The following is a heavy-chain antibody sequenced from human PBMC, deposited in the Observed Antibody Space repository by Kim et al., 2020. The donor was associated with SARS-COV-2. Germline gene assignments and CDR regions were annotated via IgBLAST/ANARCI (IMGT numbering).Heavy chain of an antibody. V-gene: IGHV4-34*01. CDR3: ARVRDIVVVPAAIGY. D-gene: IGHD2-2*01. J-gene: IGHJ4*02. Sequence: PALQSRVPLSVDTPKNQFSLKLSSVTAADTAVYYCARVRDIVVVPAAIGYWGQGTLVTVSS.